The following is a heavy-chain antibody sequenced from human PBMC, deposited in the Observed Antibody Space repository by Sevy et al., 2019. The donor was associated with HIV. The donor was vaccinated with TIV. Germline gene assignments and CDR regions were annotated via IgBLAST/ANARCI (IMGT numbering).Heavy chain of an antibody. Sequence: GGSLRLSCAASGFIFSSYAMHWVCQAPGKGLEWVAVISYDGSNKYYADSVKGRFTISRDNSKNTLYLQMNSLRAEDTAVYYCARDGGYCSGGSCYIDAFDIWGQGAMVTVSS. D-gene: IGHD2-15*01. CDR1: GFIFSSYA. J-gene: IGHJ3*02. CDR3: ARDGGYCSGGSCYIDAFDI. CDR2: ISYDGSNK. V-gene: IGHV3-30-3*01.